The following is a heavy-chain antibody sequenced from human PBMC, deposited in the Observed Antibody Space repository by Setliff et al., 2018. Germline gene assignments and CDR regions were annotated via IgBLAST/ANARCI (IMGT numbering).Heavy chain of an antibody. J-gene: IGHJ4*02. D-gene: IGHD3-10*01. CDR2: INPHASEK. CDR1: GLSYINCW. V-gene: IGHV3-7*01. CDR3: FGAGTCSY. Sequence: GGSLRLSCTASGLSYINCWVSWVRQAPGKGLEWLASINPHASEKYYADSVKGRFTISRDNAKNSLSLQMNNLRTEDTAVYYCFGAGTCSYWGQGTLVTVSS.